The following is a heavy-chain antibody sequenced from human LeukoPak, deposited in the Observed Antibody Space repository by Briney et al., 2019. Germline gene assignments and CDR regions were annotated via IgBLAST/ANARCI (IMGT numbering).Heavy chain of an antibody. CDR1: GYTLTELS. J-gene: IGHJ4*02. CDR2: FDPEDGET. V-gene: IGHV1-24*01. Sequence: ASVKVPCKVSGYTLTELSMHWVRQAPGKGLEWMGGFDPEDGETIYAQKFQGRVTMTEDTSTDTAYMELSSLRSEDTAVYYCATECGYSGYDSCEDYWGQGTLVTVSS. CDR3: ATECGYSGYDSCEDY. D-gene: IGHD5-12*01.